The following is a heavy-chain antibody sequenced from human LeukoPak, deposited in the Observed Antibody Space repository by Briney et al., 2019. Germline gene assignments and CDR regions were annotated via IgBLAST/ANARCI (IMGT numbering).Heavy chain of an antibody. CDR2: IYYSGST. V-gene: IGHV4-39*07. D-gene: IGHD5-18*01. CDR1: GGSISSSSYY. Sequence: SETLSLTCTVSGGSISSSSYYWGWIRQPPGKGLEWIGSIYYSGSTYYNPSLKSRVTISVDTSKNQFSLKLASVTAADTAIYYCAKGAGGFSYYNWFDPWGQGALVTVSS. CDR3: AKGAGGFSYYNWFDP. J-gene: IGHJ5*02.